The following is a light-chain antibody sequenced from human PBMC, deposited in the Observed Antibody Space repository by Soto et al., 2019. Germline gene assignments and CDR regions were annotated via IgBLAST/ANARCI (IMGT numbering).Light chain of an antibody. CDR3: QQTYSTHIT. CDR2: ATS. CDR1: QSISTY. Sequence: EIQMTQSPSSLSAIVGDRVTITCRASQSISTYLNWYQQKPGKAPKLLIYATSSLESGVPSRFSGSGSVTDFTLSISSLQPEDFATYYCQQTYSTHITFGQGTRLE. V-gene: IGKV1-39*01. J-gene: IGKJ5*01.